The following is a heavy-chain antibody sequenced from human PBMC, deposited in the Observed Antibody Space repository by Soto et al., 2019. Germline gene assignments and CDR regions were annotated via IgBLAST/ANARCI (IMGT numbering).Heavy chain of an antibody. V-gene: IGHV1-69*01. CDR1: EDIFSSYP. CDR2: IIPFFGTS. Sequence: QVQLVQSGAEVKKPGSSVRVSCKASEDIFSSYPINWVRQAPGQGLEWMGGIIPFFGTSNYAQKFQGRVTITADESTSTAYMELRSLRSEDTAVYYCARVGHITNYGMAVWGQGTTVTVSS. D-gene: IGHD1-26*01. CDR3: ARVGHITNYGMAV. J-gene: IGHJ6*02.